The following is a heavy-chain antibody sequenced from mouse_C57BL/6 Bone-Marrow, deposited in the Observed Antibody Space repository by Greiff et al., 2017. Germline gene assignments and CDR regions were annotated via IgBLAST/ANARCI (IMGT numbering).Heavy chain of an antibody. CDR3: ARLRNYYGSSYGYFDV. CDR2: IYPGNGST. V-gene: IGHV1-55*01. D-gene: IGHD1-1*01. Sequence: QVQLQPPGAELVKPGASVKMSCKASGYPFTSYWITWVKQRPGQGLEWIGDIYPGNGSTNYNEPFKSKATLTVDTSSSTAYMLLSSLTSEDSAVYYCARLRNYYGSSYGYFDVWGTGTTVTVSS. J-gene: IGHJ1*03. CDR1: GYPFTSYW.